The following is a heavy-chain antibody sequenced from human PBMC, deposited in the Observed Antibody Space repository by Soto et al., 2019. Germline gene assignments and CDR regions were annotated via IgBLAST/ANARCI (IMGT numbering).Heavy chain of an antibody. V-gene: IGHV3-23*01. CDR1: GFTFSSYA. CDR3: AKDPRIAAAGEGYYFDY. CDR2: ISGSGGST. Sequence: GGSLRLSCAASGFTFSSYAMSWVRQAPGKGLEWVSAISGSGGSTYYADSVKGRFTISRDNSKNTLYLQMNSLRAEDTAVYYCAKDPRIAAAGEGYYFDYWGQGTLVTVSS. J-gene: IGHJ4*02. D-gene: IGHD6-13*01.